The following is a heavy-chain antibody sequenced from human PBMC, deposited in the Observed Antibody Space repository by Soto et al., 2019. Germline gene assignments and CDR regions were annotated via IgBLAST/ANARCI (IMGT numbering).Heavy chain of an antibody. D-gene: IGHD6-6*01. CDR1: GGSVSSGGNY. J-gene: IGHJ4*02. V-gene: IGHV4-39*01. Sequence: QLQLPESGPGLVKPSETLSLTCAVSGGSVSSGGNYWGWIRQSPGKGLEWIGSVHDTGTTHYNPSLTSRVTISVDTSKNQFSLNVNSVTAADTAVYYCARGLSSPSAARVWGQGTRVTVSS. CDR3: ARGLSSPSAARV. CDR2: VHDTGTT.